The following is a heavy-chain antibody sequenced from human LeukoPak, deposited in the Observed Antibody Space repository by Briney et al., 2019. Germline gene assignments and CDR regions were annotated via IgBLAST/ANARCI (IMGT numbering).Heavy chain of an antibody. Sequence: GGSLRLSCASSGFAFSLVTVDWVRQAPGKGLQWVAFINSDGSDTYYADSVRGRFTISRDNAKNSFFLQMNSLRVEDTAIYFCAKDVSTAGDSYYFYFGMDVWGRGTTVTVSS. CDR1: GFAFSLVT. V-gene: IGHV3-21*01. CDR2: INSDGSDT. D-gene: IGHD2-21*02. CDR3: AKDVSTAGDSYYFYFGMDV. J-gene: IGHJ6*02.